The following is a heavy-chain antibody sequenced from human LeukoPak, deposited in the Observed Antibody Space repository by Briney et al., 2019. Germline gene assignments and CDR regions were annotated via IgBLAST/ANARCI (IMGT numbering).Heavy chain of an antibody. V-gene: IGHV3-21*01. CDR2: ISSSSSLI. Sequence: GGSLRLSCAASGFTFSYYSMNWVRQAPGRGLEWVSCISSSSSLIFYSDSVRGRFTISRDNAKNTLYLQMNSLRAEDTAVYYCARDGVSGGFDYWGQGTLVTVSS. D-gene: IGHD1-26*01. CDR3: ARDGVSGGFDY. CDR1: GFTFSYYS. J-gene: IGHJ4*02.